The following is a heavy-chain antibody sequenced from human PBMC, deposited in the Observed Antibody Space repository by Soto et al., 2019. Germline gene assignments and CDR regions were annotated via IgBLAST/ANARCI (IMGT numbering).Heavy chain of an antibody. J-gene: IGHJ6*02. CDR1: GYSFTTHA. CDR3: ARGEQLYHYYYGMDV. Sequence: GASVQVSCKASGYSFTTHAMIWVRQAPGQRPEWMGWINTGNGNTRYSPKFQGRVNITRDTSASTAYMELSSLKSEDTAVYYCARGEQLYHYYYGMDVWGQGSTVTVSS. V-gene: IGHV1-3*04. CDR2: INTGNGNT.